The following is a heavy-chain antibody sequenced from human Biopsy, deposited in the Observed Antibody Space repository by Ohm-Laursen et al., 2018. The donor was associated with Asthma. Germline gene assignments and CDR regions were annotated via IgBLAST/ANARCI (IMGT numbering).Heavy chain of an antibody. Sequence: LSLTCRASGGYTGSSDHHWAWIRQAPGKGLEWVGFVFWSGSTHYSRSLERRVSISIDTATNEFSMKLWSVTPADTAFYFCARVVSYGDIYFGIDVWGPGNTVVVS. V-gene: IGHV4-30-4*01. D-gene: IGHD4-17*01. CDR2: VFWSGST. CDR3: ARVVSYGDIYFGIDV. J-gene: IGHJ6*02. CDR1: GGYTGSSDHH.